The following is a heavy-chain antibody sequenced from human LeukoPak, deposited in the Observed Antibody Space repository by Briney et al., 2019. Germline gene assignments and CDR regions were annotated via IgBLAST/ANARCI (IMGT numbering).Heavy chain of an antibody. CDR2: ISYDGSNK. Sequence: PGGSLRLSCAAPGFTFSSYGMHWVRQAPGKGLEWVAVISYDGSNKYYADSVKGRFTISRDNSKNTLYLQMNSLRAEDTAVYYCAKTLGKTTWGDYWGQGTLVTVSS. CDR1: GFTFSSYG. D-gene: IGHD4-4*01. CDR3: AKTLGKTTWGDY. V-gene: IGHV3-30*18. J-gene: IGHJ4*02.